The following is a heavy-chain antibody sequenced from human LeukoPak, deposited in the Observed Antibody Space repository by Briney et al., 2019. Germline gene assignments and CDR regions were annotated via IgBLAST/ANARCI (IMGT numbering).Heavy chain of an antibody. CDR2: IYYTET. J-gene: IGHJ4*02. D-gene: IGHD7-27*01. V-gene: IGHV4-59*02. Sequence: SETLSLTCTVSGGSVSDYYWGWIRQSPGKALEWIGYIYYTETSYNPSLKSRVAISADTSRDQFSLKLSSVTAADTAVYYCASRKLGNDYWGQGILVTVTS. CDR1: GGSVSDYY. CDR3: ASRKLGNDY.